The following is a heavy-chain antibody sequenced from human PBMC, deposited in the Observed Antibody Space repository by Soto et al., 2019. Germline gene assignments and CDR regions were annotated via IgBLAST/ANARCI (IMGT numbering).Heavy chain of an antibody. V-gene: IGHV3-23*01. CDR1: GFAFSSHA. D-gene: IGHD6-19*01. CDR3: AKDRNLGIAVAGTKFDY. CDR2: ISGSGGST. Sequence: GGSLKLDCAASGFAFSSHAMSCVRQAPGKGLEWVSAISGSGGSTYYADSVKGRFTISRDNSKNTLYLQMNSLRAEDTAVYYCAKDRNLGIAVAGTKFDYWGQGTLVTVSS. J-gene: IGHJ4*02.